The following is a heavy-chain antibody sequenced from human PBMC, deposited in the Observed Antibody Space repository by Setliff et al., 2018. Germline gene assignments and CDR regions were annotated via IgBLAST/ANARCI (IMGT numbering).Heavy chain of an antibody. D-gene: IGHD2-15*01. CDR1: GGTFSSYG. V-gene: IGHV1-69*05. CDR3: ATERGLVVSATDYYYYMDV. CDR2: TIPNFGTT. J-gene: IGHJ6*03. Sequence: ASVKVSCKASGGTFSSYGISWVRQAPGQGLEWLGGTIPNFGTTNYAQEFQGRVTIITDESTSTAYMELSSLRFEDTAVYYCATERGLVVSATDYYYYMDVWGKGTTVTVSS.